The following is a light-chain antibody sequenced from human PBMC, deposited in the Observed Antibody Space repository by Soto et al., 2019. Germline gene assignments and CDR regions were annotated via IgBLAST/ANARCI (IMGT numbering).Light chain of an antibody. CDR2: EVS. CDR1: SSDVGGYHY. Sequence: QSVLTQPASLSGSPGQSITISCTGTSSDVGGYHYVSWYQQHPGKAPKLMIYEVSNRPSGVSNRFSGSKSGNTASLTISGLQAEDEADYYCSSYTSSSTGVFGTGTKLTVL. J-gene: IGLJ1*01. V-gene: IGLV2-14*01. CDR3: SSYTSSSTGV.